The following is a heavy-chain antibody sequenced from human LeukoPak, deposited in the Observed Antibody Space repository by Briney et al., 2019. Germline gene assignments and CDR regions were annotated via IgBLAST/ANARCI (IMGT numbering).Heavy chain of an antibody. D-gene: IGHD3-3*01. CDR2: ISGSGCST. CDR1: GFTFSSYA. CDR3: AKAAPSRITIFGVVFDY. V-gene: IGHV3-23*01. Sequence: GGSLRLSCAASGFTFSSYAMSCVRQAPGRGLVWVSVISGSGCSTYYADSVKGRFTISRDNSKNTLYLQMNSLRAEDTAVYYCAKAAPSRITIFGVVFDYWGQGTLVTVSS. J-gene: IGHJ4*02.